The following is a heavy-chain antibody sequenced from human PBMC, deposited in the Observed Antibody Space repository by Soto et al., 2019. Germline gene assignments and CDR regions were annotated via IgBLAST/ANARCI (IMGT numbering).Heavy chain of an antibody. CDR2: VSAYNGNT. V-gene: IGHV1-18*01. D-gene: IGHD2-2*02. CDR1: GYTLTSYG. J-gene: IGHJ4*02. Sequence: SEKVSCKASGYTLTSYGISWVRQAPGRGLEWMEWVSAYNGNTNYAQKPQGRVTITTDTSTSPAYTELRILRSDDPAVFYCTREYRPTWPAGICFDYWGQGTLVTVSS. CDR3: TREYRPTWPAGICFDY.